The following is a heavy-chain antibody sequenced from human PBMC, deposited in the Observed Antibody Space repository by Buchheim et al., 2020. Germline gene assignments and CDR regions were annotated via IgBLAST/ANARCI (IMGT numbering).Heavy chain of an antibody. CDR1: GFTFSNYG. Sequence: QVELVESGGGVVQPGRSLRLSCGASGFTFSNYGMHWVRQAPGKGLEWVAIIWYDGRNKYYAESGKGRFTISRDNSKNRIDLQMNSLRVEDTAIYYCARVYCSSSTCRDYYYYYGMDVWGQGTT. D-gene: IGHD2-2*01. J-gene: IGHJ6*02. V-gene: IGHV3-33*01. CDR3: ARVYCSSSTCRDYYYYYGMDV. CDR2: IWYDGRNK.